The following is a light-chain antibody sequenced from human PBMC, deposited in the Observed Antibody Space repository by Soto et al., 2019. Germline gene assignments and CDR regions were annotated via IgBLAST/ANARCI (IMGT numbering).Light chain of an antibody. Sequence: EIVMTQSPATLSVSPGERATLSCRASQSISSELAWYQQRPGQPPRLLIYGASTRATGVPDRFTGSGSGSDFTLTISGVKSEDFAVYYCQQGHNWPLTFGQGTRLEI. CDR2: GAS. V-gene: IGKV3-15*01. J-gene: IGKJ2*01. CDR1: QSISSE. CDR3: QQGHNWPLT.